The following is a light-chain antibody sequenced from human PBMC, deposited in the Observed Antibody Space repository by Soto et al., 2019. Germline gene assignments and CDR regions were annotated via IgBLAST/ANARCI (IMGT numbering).Light chain of an antibody. V-gene: IGLV1-44*01. Sequence: QSVLTQPPSASGTPGQRVTISCSGSSSNIGSNTVNWYQQLPGTAPKLLIYSNNQRPSGVPDRFSGSKSGTSASLAISGLQSEDEADYDCAAWDDSLNGPVFCGGTKLTVL. J-gene: IGLJ3*02. CDR1: SSNIGSNT. CDR3: AAWDDSLNGPV. CDR2: SNN.